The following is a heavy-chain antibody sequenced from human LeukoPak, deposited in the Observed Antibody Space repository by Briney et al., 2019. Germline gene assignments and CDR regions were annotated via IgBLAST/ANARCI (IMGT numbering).Heavy chain of an antibody. D-gene: IGHD4-17*01. CDR1: SYSLTDLS. J-gene: IGHJ4*02. Sequence: ASVKVSCKITSYSLTDLSIHWVRQAPGRGLEWMGRIIPIFGTANYAQKFQGRVTITADKSTSTAYMELSSLRSEDTAVYYCARGATYGDYGNDYWGQGTLVTVSS. CDR3: ARGATYGDYGNDY. V-gene: IGHV1-69*06. CDR2: IIPIFGTA.